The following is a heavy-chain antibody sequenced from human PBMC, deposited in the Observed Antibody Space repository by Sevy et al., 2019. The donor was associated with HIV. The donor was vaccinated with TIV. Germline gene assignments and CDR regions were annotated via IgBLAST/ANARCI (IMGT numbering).Heavy chain of an antibody. J-gene: IGHJ4*02. D-gene: IGHD1-26*01. CDR1: GYTFTGYY. V-gene: IGHV1-2*02. CDR2: INPNSRGT. Sequence: ASVKVSCKASGYTFTGYYMHWVRHAPGQGLEWMGWINPNSRGTNYAQKFQGRVTMTRDTSISTAYMELSRLRSDDTAVYYCARGIAYISGSYYFDYWGQGTLVTVSS. CDR3: ARGIAYISGSYYFDY.